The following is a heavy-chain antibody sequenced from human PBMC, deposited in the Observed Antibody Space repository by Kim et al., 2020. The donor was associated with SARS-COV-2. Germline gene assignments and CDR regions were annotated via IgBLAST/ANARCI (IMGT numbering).Heavy chain of an antibody. Sequence: SETLSLTCTVSGVSINSYYWSWVRQPPGKGLERIGFVYYTGSSHYSPNPKIRGTITIDIYKNKNPLNLNSMTVADSAASYCARARVCSGGNCCHAGYDF. J-gene: IGHJ4*01. CDR1: GVSINSYY. V-gene: IGHV4-59*01. D-gene: IGHD2-15*01. CDR3: ARARVCSGGNCCHAGYDF. CDR2: VYYTGSS.